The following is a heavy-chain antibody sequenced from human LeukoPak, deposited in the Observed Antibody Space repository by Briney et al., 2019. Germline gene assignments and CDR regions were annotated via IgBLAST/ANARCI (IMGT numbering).Heavy chain of an antibody. Sequence: SGGSLRLSCAASGFTFSNAWMSWVRQATGKGLEWVGRIKSKTDGGTTDYAAPVKGRFTISRDDSKNTLYLQMNSLKTEDTAVYYCTTELDPIWFGELDYWGQGTLVTVSS. D-gene: IGHD3-10*01. CDR2: IKSKTDGGTT. CDR1: GFTFSNAW. J-gene: IGHJ4*02. V-gene: IGHV3-15*01. CDR3: TTELDPIWFGELDY.